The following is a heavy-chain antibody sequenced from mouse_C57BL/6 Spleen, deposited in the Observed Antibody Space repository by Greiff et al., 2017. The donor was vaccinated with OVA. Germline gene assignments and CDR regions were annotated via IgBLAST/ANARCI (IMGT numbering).Heavy chain of an antibody. CDR3: TRRDYGNYVFDY. D-gene: IGHD2-1*01. CDR1: GYTFTDYE. V-gene: IGHV1-15*01. Sequence: VQLQQSGAELVRPGASVTLSCKASGYTFTDYEMHWVKQTPVLGLEWIGAIDPETGGTAYNQKFKGKAILTADKSSSTAYMELRSLTSEDSAVYYCTRRDYGNYVFDYWGQGTTLTVSS. J-gene: IGHJ2*01. CDR2: IDPETGGT.